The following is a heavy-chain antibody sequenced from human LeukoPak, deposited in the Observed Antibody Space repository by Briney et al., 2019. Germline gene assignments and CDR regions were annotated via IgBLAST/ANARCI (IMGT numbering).Heavy chain of an antibody. CDR1: GFTFSTYW. V-gene: IGHV3-7*01. CDR3: ARRVEAAVGTWDY. CDR2: IKPDGSEK. J-gene: IGHJ4*02. Sequence: GGSPRLSCAASGFTFSTYWMTWVRQAPGKGLEWVANIKPDGSEKYFVDSVKGRFTISRDNAKNSLYLQMNSLRAEDTALYYCARRVEAAVGTWDYWGQGTLVTVSS. D-gene: IGHD6-13*01.